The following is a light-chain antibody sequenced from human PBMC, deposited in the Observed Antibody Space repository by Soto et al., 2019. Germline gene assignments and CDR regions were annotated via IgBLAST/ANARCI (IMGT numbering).Light chain of an antibody. CDR3: SSYTSSSTLNV. J-gene: IGLJ1*01. CDR1: SSDVGGYNY. V-gene: IGLV2-14*01. CDR2: EVS. Sequence: QSVLTQPSSESGSPGQSITISCTGTSSDVGGYNYVSWYQQHPGKAPKLMIYEVSNRPSGVSNRFSGSRSGNTASLTISGLQAEDEADYYCSSYTSSSTLNVFGTGTKVTVL.